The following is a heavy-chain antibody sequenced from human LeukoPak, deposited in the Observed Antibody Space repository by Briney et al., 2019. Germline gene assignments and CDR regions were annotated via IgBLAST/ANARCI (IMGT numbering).Heavy chain of an antibody. Sequence: GGSLRLSCAASGFTFSSYWMHWVRQAPGKGLVWVSRIKTDGSDTSYADSVKGRFTISRDIAKNTLYLQMNSMSAEDTAVYYCARGGSSGCLDYWGQGTLVTVSS. D-gene: IGHD6-19*01. CDR2: IKTDGSDT. CDR3: ARGGSSGCLDY. V-gene: IGHV3-74*01. CDR1: GFTFSSYW. J-gene: IGHJ4*02.